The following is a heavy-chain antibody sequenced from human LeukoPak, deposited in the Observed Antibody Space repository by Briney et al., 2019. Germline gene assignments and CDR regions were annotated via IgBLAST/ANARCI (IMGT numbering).Heavy chain of an antibody. J-gene: IGHJ4*02. CDR1: GGSFSGYC. Sequence: SETLSLTCAVYGGSFSGYCWSWIRQPPGKGLEWIGEINHSGSTNYNPSLKSRVTISVDTSKNQFSLKLSSVTAADTAVYYCASVTGTTWDYWGQGTLVTVSS. CDR2: INHSGST. D-gene: IGHD1-20*01. CDR3: ASVTGTTWDY. V-gene: IGHV4-34*01.